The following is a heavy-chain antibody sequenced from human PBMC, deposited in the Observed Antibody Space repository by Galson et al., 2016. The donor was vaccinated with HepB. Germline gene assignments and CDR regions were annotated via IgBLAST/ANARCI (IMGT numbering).Heavy chain of an antibody. CDR1: GFTFNKGW. CDR2: LKSKTDGGTT. D-gene: IGHD3-16*02. Sequence: SLRLSCAASGFTFNKGWMSWVRQAPGKGLEWVGRLKSKTDGGTTDYAAPVKGRFTISRDDSKNTLYLQMNSLNTEDTAVYYCTTRYYDYLWGSYRYVGDYWGQGTLVTVSS. V-gene: IGHV3-15*01. CDR3: TTRYYDYLWGSYRYVGDY. J-gene: IGHJ4*02.